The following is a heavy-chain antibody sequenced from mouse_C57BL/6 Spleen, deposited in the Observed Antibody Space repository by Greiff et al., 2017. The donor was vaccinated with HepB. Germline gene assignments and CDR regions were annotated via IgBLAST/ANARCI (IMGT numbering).Heavy chain of an antibody. J-gene: IGHJ1*03. V-gene: IGHV5-16*01. CDR3: ARGPYDSNWYFDV. Sequence: EVMLVESEGGLVQPGSSMKLSCTASGFTFSDYYMAWVRQVPEKGLEWVANINYDGSSTYYLDSLKSRFIISRDNAKNILYLQMSSLKSEDTATYYCARGPYDSNWYFDVWGTGTTVTVSS. D-gene: IGHD1-1*01. CDR2: INYDGSST. CDR1: GFTFSDYY.